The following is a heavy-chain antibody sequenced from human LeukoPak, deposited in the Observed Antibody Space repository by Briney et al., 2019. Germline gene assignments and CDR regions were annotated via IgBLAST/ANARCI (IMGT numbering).Heavy chain of an antibody. V-gene: IGHV1-58*01. D-gene: IGHD2-8*01. CDR1: GFTFSTSA. J-gene: IGHJ5*02. CDR2: IVVGSGDT. Sequence: GASVKVSCKASGFTFSTSAVQWVRQARGQRLEWVGWIVVGSGDTRYAQNLQERVTITRDLSTGTTYLELSSLRSDDTAVYYCAGRKVCGQFFRFGPLGQGTLVTVSS. CDR3: AGRKVCGQFFRFGP.